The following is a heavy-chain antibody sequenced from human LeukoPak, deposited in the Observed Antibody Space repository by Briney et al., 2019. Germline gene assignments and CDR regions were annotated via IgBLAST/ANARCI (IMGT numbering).Heavy chain of an antibody. CDR2: INHSGST. CDR3: ARGPYGGLFDY. V-gene: IGHV4-34*01. Sequence: PSETLSLTCAVYGGSFSGYCWSWIRQPPGKGLEWIGEINHSGSTNYNPSLKSRVTISVDTSKNQFSLKVSSVTAADTAVYYCARGPYGGLFDYWGQGTLVTVSS. CDR1: GGSFSGYC. D-gene: IGHD4-23*01. J-gene: IGHJ4*02.